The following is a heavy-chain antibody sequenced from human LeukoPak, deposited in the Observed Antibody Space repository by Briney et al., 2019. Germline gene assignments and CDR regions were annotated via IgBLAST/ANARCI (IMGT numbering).Heavy chain of an antibody. Sequence: GGSLTLSCAASGFTFSSYSMNWVRQAPGKGLEWVSSISSSSSYIYYADSVKGRFAISRDNAKNSLYLQMNSLRAEDTAVYYCATLTGYYNVAVDYWGQGTLVTVSS. J-gene: IGHJ4*02. CDR2: ISSSSSYI. V-gene: IGHV3-21*01. CDR3: ATLTGYYNVAVDY. D-gene: IGHD3-9*01. CDR1: GFTFSSYS.